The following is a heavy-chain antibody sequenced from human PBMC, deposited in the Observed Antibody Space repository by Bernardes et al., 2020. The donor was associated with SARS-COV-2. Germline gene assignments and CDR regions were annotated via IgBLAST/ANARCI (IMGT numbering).Heavy chain of an antibody. V-gene: IGHV4-34*01. Sequence: SETLSLTCAVYGGSFSGYYWSWIRQPPGKGLEWIGEINHSGSTNYNPSLKSRVTISVYTSKNQFSLKLSSVTAAVTAVYYCARGAGYCSSTSCYYRRHYYYYGMDVWGQRTTVTVSS. D-gene: IGHD2-2*03. J-gene: IGHJ6*02. CDR3: ARGAGYCSSTSCYYRRHYYYYGMDV. CDR2: INHSGST. CDR1: GGSFSGYY.